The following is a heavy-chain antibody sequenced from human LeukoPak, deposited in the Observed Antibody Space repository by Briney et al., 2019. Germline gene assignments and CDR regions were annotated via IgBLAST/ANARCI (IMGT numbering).Heavy chain of an antibody. J-gene: IGHJ3*02. D-gene: IGHD1-26*01. Sequence: PGGSLRLSCAASGFTFSNYEMKWVRQAPGKGLEWVSYISSGGRTKYYADSVRGRLTTSRDNAKSSLSLKMDSLRAEDTAVYYCASGGDRWELPIIWGRGTMVIVSS. CDR2: ISSGGRTK. CDR3: ASGGDRWELPII. V-gene: IGHV3-48*03. CDR1: GFTFSNYE.